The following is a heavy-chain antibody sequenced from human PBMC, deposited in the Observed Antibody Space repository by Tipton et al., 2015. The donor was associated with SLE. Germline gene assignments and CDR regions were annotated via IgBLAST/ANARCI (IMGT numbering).Heavy chain of an antibody. CDR2: ISHSGNT. D-gene: IGHD6-13*01. Sequence: SLRLSCTVSGVSISSRDYWSWVHQPPGEGLEWIGDISHSGNTTYNPSLRSRVTISVDKSKNQFSLRLNSLTDADTAMYFCARGKSSRFCDGGVYFDHWGQGSLVTVSS. CDR1: GVSISSRDY. V-gene: IGHV4-4*01. CDR3: ARGKSSRFCDGGVYFDH. J-gene: IGHJ4*02.